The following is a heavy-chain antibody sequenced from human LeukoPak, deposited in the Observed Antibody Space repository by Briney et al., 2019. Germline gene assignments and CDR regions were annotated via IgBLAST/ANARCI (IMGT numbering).Heavy chain of an antibody. CDR2: ISGSGIST. V-gene: IGHV3-23*01. J-gene: IGHJ3*02. D-gene: IGHD3-22*01. CDR1: GFTFSDYG. Sequence: GGSLRLSCAAAGFTFSDYGMNWVRQAPGKGLEWVSDISGSGISTYYADSVKGRFTISRDNSKNTLYLQMNSLRVEDTAVYYCAKSWNYYDSSGDDALDIWGQGTMVTVSS. CDR3: AKSWNYYDSSGDDALDI.